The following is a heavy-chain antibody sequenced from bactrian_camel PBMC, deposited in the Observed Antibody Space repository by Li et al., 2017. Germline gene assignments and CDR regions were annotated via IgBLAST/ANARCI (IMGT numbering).Heavy chain of an antibody. Sequence: HVQLVESGGGSVQAGGSLRLSCAAAGYTFSSNCMGWFRQGSGKKREIVATIYTGSDHTYVVDSVRDRFTISRDNAKNTLYLQMNNLKPEDTDMYYCAADRTEARGWVTCRLTEFNFWGQGTQVTVS. CDR3: AADRTEARGWVTCRLTEFNF. CDR2: IYTGSDHT. J-gene: IGHJ4*01. CDR1: GYTFSSNC. V-gene: IGHV3S54*01. D-gene: IGHD3*01.